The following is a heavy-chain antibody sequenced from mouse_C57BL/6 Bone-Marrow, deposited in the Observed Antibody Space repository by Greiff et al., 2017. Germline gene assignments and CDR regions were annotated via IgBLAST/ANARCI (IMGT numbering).Heavy chain of an antibody. J-gene: IGHJ2*01. D-gene: IGHD4-1*01. CDR3: ARSGPLGRSFDY. CDR1: GYTFTSYG. Sequence: QVQLQQSGAELARPGASVKLSCKASGYTFTSYGISWVKQRTGQGLEWIGEIYPRSGNTNYNEKFKSKAILTVDTSSNTAYMQLSSLTSEDSAVFYCARSGPLGRSFDYWGQGTTLTVSS. CDR2: IYPRSGNT. V-gene: IGHV1-81*01.